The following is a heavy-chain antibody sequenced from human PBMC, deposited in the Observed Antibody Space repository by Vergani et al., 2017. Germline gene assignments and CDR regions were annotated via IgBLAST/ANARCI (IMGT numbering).Heavy chain of an antibody. CDR3: ARVNTETNGHLYYYYDMDV. J-gene: IGHJ6*02. V-gene: IGHV4-34*01. D-gene: IGHD4-11*01. CDR2: IDHTGQP. CDR1: GGSFTSYH. Sequence: QVQLQQWGGGLLKPSETLSLTCVVNGGSFTSYHWTWIRQSPGEGLEWVGDIDHTGQPDYNPSLKSRLTMSVDKSRNQFSLTLNSVTATDTAIYFCARVNTETNGHLYYYYDMDVWGQGTAVTVS.